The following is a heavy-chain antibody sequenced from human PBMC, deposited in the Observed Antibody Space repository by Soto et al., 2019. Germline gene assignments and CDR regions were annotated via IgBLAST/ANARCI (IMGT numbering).Heavy chain of an antibody. J-gene: IGHJ6*02. V-gene: IGHV1-69*12. CDR2: IIPIFGTA. CDR3: ARPGITGTWVYYDGMAV. Sequence: QVQLVQSGAEVKKPGSSVKVSCKDSGGTFSSYAISWVRQAPGQGLEWMGGIIPIFGTANYAQKFQGRVTITAHESTSTAYMELSSLRSEDTAVYSWARPGITGTWVYYDGMAVWGQGATVTVSS. CDR1: GGTFSSYA. D-gene: IGHD1-7*01.